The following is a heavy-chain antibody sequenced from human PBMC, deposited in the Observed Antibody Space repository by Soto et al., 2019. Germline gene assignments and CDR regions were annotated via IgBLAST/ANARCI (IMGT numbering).Heavy chain of an antibody. V-gene: IGHV4-38-2*02. J-gene: IGHJ6*02. D-gene: IGHD3-3*01. CDR1: GYSISSGYY. CDR3: ARDVEDYDFWSGYPRQNYYYYYGMDV. Sequence: SETLSLTCAVSGYSISSGYYWGWIRQPPGKGPEWIGSIYHSGSTYYNPSLKSRVTISVDTSKNQFSLKLSSVTAADTAVYYCARDVEDYDFWSGYPRQNYYYYYGMDVWGQGTTVTVSS. CDR2: IYHSGST.